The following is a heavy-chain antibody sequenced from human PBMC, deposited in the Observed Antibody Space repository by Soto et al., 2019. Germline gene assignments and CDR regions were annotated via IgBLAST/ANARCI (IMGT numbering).Heavy chain of an antibody. V-gene: IGHV1-69*13. Sequence: SVKVSCKASGGTFSSYAISWVRQAPGQGLEWMGGITPIFGTANYAQKFQGRVTITADESTSTAYMELSSLRSEDTAVYYCASTPYYDFWSGYYTSFDYWGQGTLVTVSS. J-gene: IGHJ4*02. CDR2: ITPIFGTA. CDR3: ASTPYYDFWSGYYTSFDY. D-gene: IGHD3-3*01. CDR1: GGTFSSYA.